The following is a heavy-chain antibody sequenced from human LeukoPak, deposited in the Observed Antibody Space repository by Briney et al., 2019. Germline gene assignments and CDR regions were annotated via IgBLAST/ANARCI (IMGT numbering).Heavy chain of an antibody. CDR3: AKRYGTTVTMDVHFSY. CDR2: ISGSGGST. Sequence: PGGSLRLSCAASGFTFSSYAMSWVRQAPGKGLEWVSAISGSGGSTYYADSVKGRFTISRDNSKNTLYLQMNSLRAEDTAVYYRAKRYGTTVTMDVHFSYWGQGTLVTVSS. D-gene: IGHD4-17*01. V-gene: IGHV3-23*01. J-gene: IGHJ4*02. CDR1: GFTFSSYA.